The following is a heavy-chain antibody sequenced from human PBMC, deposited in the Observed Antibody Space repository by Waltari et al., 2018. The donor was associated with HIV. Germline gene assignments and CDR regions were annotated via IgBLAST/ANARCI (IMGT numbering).Heavy chain of an antibody. Sequence: QVQLVQSGAEVKKPGSSVKVSCQASGGTFNNYAITWVRQAPGPGLEWMGGIIPVFGTTNYAQKFQGRLTIIADESTSTGYMELSSLRSEDTAVYYCARMATVVDWYFDLWGRGTLVTVSS. CDR3: ARMATVVDWYFDL. D-gene: IGHD2-15*01. J-gene: IGHJ2*01. CDR2: IIPVFGTT. V-gene: IGHV1-69*01. CDR1: GGTFNNYA.